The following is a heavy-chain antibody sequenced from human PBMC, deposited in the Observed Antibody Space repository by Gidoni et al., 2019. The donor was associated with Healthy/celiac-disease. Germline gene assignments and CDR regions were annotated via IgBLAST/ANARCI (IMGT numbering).Heavy chain of an antibody. Sequence: QVQLQQWGAGLLKPSETLSLTCAVYGGSFSGYYWSWIRQPPGKGLEGIGETNHSGSTNYNPSLKSRVTISVDTSKNQFSLKLSSVTAADTAVYYCARGSVGVAVAGTLDYWGQGTLVTVSS. CDR3: ARGSVGVAVAGTLDY. CDR1: GGSFSGYY. V-gene: IGHV4-34*01. J-gene: IGHJ4*02. D-gene: IGHD6-19*01. CDR2: TNHSGST.